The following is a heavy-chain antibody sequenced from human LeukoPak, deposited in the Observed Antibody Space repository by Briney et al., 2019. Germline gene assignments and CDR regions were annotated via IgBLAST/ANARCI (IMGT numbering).Heavy chain of an antibody. J-gene: IGHJ4*02. CDR3: ARETAAAGSFIAINDC. V-gene: IGHV4-39*01. Sequence: SETLSLTCTVSGGSISSSSYYWGWIRQPPGKGLEWIGSMYYSGSTYYNPSLKSRVTISVDTSKNQFSLKLSSVTAADTATYYCARETAAAGSFIAINDCWGQGTLVTVSS. CDR2: MYYSGST. D-gene: IGHD6-13*01. CDR1: GGSISSSSYY.